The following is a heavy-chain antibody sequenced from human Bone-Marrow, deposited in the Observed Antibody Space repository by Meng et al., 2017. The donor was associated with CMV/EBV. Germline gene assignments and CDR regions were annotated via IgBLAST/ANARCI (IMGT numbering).Heavy chain of an antibody. Sequence: CSISSGGSSSSWIRQHPGKGLEWIGYIYCSGSTYYNPSLKSRVTISVDTSKNQFSLKLSSVTAADTAVYYCASSAITIFGVVQNDYWGQGTLVTVSS. CDR1: CSISSGGSS. V-gene: IGHV4-31*02. CDR3: ASSAITIFGVVQNDY. J-gene: IGHJ4*02. CDR2: IYCSGST. D-gene: IGHD3-3*01.